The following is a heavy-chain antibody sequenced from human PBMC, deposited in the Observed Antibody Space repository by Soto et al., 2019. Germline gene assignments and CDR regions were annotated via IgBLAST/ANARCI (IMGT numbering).Heavy chain of an antibody. CDR3: AKGGYCSGGSCYYLFKDYYYGMDV. Sequence: PGGSLRLSCAASGSTFSSYAMSWVRQAPGKGLEWVSAISGSGGSTYYADSVKGRFTISRDNSKNTLYLQMNSLRAEDTAVYYCAKGGYCSGGSCYYLFKDYYYGMDVWGQGTTVTVSS. CDR2: ISGSGGST. J-gene: IGHJ6*02. D-gene: IGHD2-15*01. V-gene: IGHV3-23*01. CDR1: GSTFSSYA.